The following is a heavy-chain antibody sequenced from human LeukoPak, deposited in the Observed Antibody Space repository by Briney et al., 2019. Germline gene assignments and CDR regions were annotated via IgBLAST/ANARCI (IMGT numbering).Heavy chain of an antibody. V-gene: IGHV4-39*01. CDR2: IYYSGST. J-gene: IGHJ4*02. CDR1: GGSISSSSYY. D-gene: IGHD2-2*03. Sequence: SETLSLTCTVSGGSISSSSYYWGWIRQPPGKGLEWIGRIYYSGSTLYNPSLKSRVTISVDTSKNQFSLRLSPVTAADTAVYYCARHGSTDYFDYWGQGTLVTVSS. CDR3: ARHGSTDYFDY.